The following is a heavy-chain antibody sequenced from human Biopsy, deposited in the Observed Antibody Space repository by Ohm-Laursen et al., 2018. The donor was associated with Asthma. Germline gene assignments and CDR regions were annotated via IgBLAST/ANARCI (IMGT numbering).Heavy chain of an antibody. Sequence: ASVKVSCKASGYNFISFAIHWVRQAPGQRLEWMGCDNTGNGDTKYSQKFQGRVTITRDTSASTAYMELRSLRSEDTATYYCARTYYDFLTGQVKDVFGVWGQGTMVTVSS. D-gene: IGHD3-9*01. CDR3: ARTYYDFLTGQVKDVFGV. J-gene: IGHJ3*01. CDR1: GYNFISFA. V-gene: IGHV1-3*04. CDR2: DNTGNGDT.